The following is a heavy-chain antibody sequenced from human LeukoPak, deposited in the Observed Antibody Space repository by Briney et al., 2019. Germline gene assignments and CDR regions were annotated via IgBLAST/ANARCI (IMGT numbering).Heavy chain of an antibody. CDR1: GFTFSSYA. CDR3: AKIAGWGELLIGYFHY. CDR2: ISGSGGST. J-gene: IGHJ4*02. Sequence: GGSLRLSCAAPGFTFSSYAMSWVRQAPGKGLEWVSAISGSGGSTYYADSVKGRFTISRDNSKNTLYLQMNSLRAEDTAVYYCAKIAGWGELLIGYFHYWGQGTLVTVSS. D-gene: IGHD1-26*01. V-gene: IGHV3-23*01.